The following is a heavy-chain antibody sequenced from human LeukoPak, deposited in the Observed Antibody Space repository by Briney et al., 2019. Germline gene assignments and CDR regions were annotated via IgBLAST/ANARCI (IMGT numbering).Heavy chain of an antibody. D-gene: IGHD6-13*01. CDR2: ISSDGSST. Sequence: PGGSLRLSCAASGFTFSNYYMHWVRQAPGKGPVWVSRISSDGSSTKYADSVKGRFTISRDNARNTLYVQMNSLRAEDTAVYYCARAGKYSSSWYDYWGQGTLVAVSS. CDR3: ARAGKYSSSWYDY. V-gene: IGHV3-74*03. J-gene: IGHJ4*02. CDR1: GFTFSNYY.